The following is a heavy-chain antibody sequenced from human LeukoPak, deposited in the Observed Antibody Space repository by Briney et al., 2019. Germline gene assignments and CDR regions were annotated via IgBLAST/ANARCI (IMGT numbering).Heavy chain of an antibody. V-gene: IGHV3-48*02. J-gene: IGHJ4*02. CDR2: ISGSSTSI. D-gene: IGHD3-10*01. CDR1: GFTFSSSE. Sequence: GGSLRLSCAASGFTFSSSEMNWMRQAPGKGLEWLSSISGSSTSIYYADSVKGRFTISRDNVKNLLYLQMNSLRDEDAAVYYCDYHGNWGQGTLVTVSS. CDR3: DYHGN.